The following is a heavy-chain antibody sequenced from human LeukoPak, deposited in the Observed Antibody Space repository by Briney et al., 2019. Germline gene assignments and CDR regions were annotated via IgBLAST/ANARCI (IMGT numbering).Heavy chain of an antibody. CDR3: ARIISGYDSFDY. J-gene: IGHJ4*02. V-gene: IGHV1-2*02. CDR2: INPNSGGT. CDR1: GYTFTGYF. Sequence: ASVKVSCKASGYTFTGYFMHWVRQAPGQGLEWMGWINPNSGGTNYAQKFQGRVTMTGDTSISTAYMDLSSLRSEDTAVYYCARIISGYDSFDYWGQGTLVTVSS. D-gene: IGHD5-12*01.